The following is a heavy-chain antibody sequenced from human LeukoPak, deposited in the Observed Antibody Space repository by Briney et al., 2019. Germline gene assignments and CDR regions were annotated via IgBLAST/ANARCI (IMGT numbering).Heavy chain of an antibody. Sequence: GGSLRLSCSASGFTFSMSAMHWVRQGPGKGLQYVSAISSNGGSTYYADSVKGRFTISRDDAKNSLYLQLNSLRDEDTAVYYCARGLITADGTFDYWGQGTPVTVSS. CDR1: GFTFSMSA. CDR2: ISSNGGST. J-gene: IGHJ4*02. CDR3: ARGLITADGTFDY. V-gene: IGHV3-64*04. D-gene: IGHD6-13*01.